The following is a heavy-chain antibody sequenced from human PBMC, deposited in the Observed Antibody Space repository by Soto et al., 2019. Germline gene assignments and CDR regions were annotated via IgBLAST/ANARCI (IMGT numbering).Heavy chain of an antibody. D-gene: IGHD2-2*01. V-gene: IGHV3-15*01. CDR1: GFTFSNAW. CDR3: TTEGGEHCSSTSCQSGYYYYYGMDV. J-gene: IGHJ6*02. CDR2: IKSKTDGGTT. Sequence: GGSLRLSCAASGFTFSNAWMSWVRQAPGKGLEWVGRIKSKTDGGTTDHAAPVKGRFTISRDDSKNTLYLQMNSRKTEDTAVYYCTTEGGEHCSSTSCQSGYYYYYGMDVWGQGTPVTVSS.